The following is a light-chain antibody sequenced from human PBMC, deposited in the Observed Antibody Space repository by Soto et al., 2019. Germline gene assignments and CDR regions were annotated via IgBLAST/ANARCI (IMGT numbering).Light chain of an antibody. V-gene: IGKV3-20*01. Sequence: EIVLTQSPGTLSLSPGERATLSCRASQSVSSSYLAWYQQKPGQAPRLLIYGASSRATGIPDRFSGSGSGTDFTLTISRLEPEDFAVYYCQQYGNPQFTFGPGTKVDIK. CDR3: QQYGNPQFT. J-gene: IGKJ3*01. CDR2: GAS. CDR1: QSVSSSY.